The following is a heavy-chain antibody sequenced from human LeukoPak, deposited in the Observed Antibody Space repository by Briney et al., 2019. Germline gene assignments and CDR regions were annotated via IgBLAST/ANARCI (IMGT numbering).Heavy chain of an antibody. V-gene: IGHV1-2*02. CDR2: INPNSGGT. D-gene: IGHD4-11*01. CDR1: GYTFAGYY. J-gene: IGHJ1*01. Sequence: ASVKVSCKASGYTFAGYYMHWVRQAPGQGLEWMGWINPNSGGTNYAQKFQGRVTMTRDTSISTAYMELSRLRSDDTAVYYCARYDYSNLDMAEYFQHWGQGTLVTVSS. CDR3: ARYDYSNLDMAEYFQH.